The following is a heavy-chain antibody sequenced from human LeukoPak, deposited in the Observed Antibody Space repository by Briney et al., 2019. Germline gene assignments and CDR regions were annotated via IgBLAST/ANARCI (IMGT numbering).Heavy chain of an antibody. Sequence: ASVKVSCKASGYTFTSYYMHWVRQAPGQGLEWMGIINPSGGSTNYAQKFQGRVTMTRDTSTSTVYMELSSLRSEDTAVYYCARVRKRITMIVVTKAEGWFDPWGQGTLVTVSS. J-gene: IGHJ5*02. CDR2: INPSGGST. V-gene: IGHV1-46*01. CDR1: GYTFTSYY. D-gene: IGHD3-22*01. CDR3: ARVRKRITMIVVTKAEGWFDP.